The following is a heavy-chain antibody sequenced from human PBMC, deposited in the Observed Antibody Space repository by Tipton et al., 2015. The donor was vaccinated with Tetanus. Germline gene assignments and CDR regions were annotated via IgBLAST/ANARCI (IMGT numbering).Heavy chain of an antibody. D-gene: IGHD2-21*02. Sequence: GSLRLSCTASGFTFRSSWMIWVRQAPGKGLEWVSSISGSSNFINYADSVKGRFTISRANAKNSLYLQINSLRADDTGVYFCARVHTPGLLGRYPLDYWGQGTLVTVSS. CDR2: ISGSSNFI. V-gene: IGHV3-21*01. J-gene: IGHJ4*02. CDR3: ARVHTPGLLGRYPLDY. CDR1: GFTFRSSW.